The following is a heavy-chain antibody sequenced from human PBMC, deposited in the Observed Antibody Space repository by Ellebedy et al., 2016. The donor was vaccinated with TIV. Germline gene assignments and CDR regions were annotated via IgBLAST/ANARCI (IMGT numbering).Heavy chain of an antibody. CDR2: ISAYNGNT. D-gene: IGHD5-24*01. J-gene: IGHJ4*02. V-gene: IGHV1-18*01. Sequence: ASVKVSXXASGYTFTSYGISWVRQAPGQGLEWMGWISAYNGNTNYAQKLQGRVTMTTDTSTSTAYMELRSLRSDDTAVYYCARADARVEMATIPGDWGQGTLVTVSS. CDR3: ARADARVEMATIPGD. CDR1: GYTFTSYG.